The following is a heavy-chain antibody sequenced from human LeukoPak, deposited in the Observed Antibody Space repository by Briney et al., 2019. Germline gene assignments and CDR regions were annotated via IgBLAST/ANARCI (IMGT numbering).Heavy chain of an antibody. CDR2: LKSKTDGGTT. CDR1: GFTFSNAW. Sequence: GGSLRLSCAASGFTFSNAWMSWVRQAPGKGLEWVGRLKSKTDGGTTDYAAPVKGRFTISRDDSKNTLYLQMNSLKTEDTAVYYCTTDPITMVRGADPNNWFDPWGQGTLVTVSS. D-gene: IGHD3-10*01. V-gene: IGHV3-15*01. CDR3: TTDPITMVRGADPNNWFDP. J-gene: IGHJ5*02.